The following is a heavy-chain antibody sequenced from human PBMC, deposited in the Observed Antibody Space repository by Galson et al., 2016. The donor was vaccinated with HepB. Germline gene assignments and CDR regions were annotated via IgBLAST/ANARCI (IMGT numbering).Heavy chain of an antibody. CDR3: ARHVGGYSYGSPLGY. CDR2: IYPGDSDT. Sequence: QSGAEVKKPGESLRISCKGSGYSFTSYWIGWVRQMPGKGLECMGIIYPGDSDTRYSPSFQGQVTISADKSISTAYLQWSSLKASDTAMYYCARHVGGYSYGSPLGYWGQGTLVTVSS. CDR1: GYSFTSYW. J-gene: IGHJ4*02. D-gene: IGHD5-18*01. V-gene: IGHV5-51*01.